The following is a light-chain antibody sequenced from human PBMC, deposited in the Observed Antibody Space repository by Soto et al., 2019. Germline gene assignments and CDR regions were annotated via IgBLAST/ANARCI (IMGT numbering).Light chain of an antibody. CDR3: QQHSNSPWA. CDR1: QTISNNY. CDR2: AVS. V-gene: IGKV3-20*01. Sequence: EIVLTQSPGTLTLSPGESAALSCRASQTISNNYVVWYRQKPGQAPRLRIYAVSSRAAGLPDRFSGSGSGTDLALTIASLEPGDLALYYCQQHSNSPWAFGQGTRVE. J-gene: IGKJ1*01.